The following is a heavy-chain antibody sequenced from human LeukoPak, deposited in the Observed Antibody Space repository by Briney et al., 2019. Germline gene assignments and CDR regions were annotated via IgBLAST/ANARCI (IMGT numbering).Heavy chain of an antibody. CDR1: GFNFNDYS. CDR3: TRDPDALDH. CDR2: IRSTGDMI. V-gene: IGHV3-48*02. Sequence: GGSLRLSSAASGFNFNDYSMNWVRQAPGRGLEWVAYIRSTGDMIYYADSVRGRFTISRDTAKNLLYLQMNSLRDEDTAVYYCTRDPDALDHWGQGTLVTVSS. J-gene: IGHJ4*02.